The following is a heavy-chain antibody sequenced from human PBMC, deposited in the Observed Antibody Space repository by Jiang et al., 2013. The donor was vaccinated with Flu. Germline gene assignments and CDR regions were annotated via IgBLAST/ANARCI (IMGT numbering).Heavy chain of an antibody. CDR2: FYSSGSN. J-gene: IGHJ5*02. CDR1: GGSITGYY. V-gene: IGHV4-4*07. CDR3: ARDRSNSWYSDWFDP. Sequence: GLVKPSETLSLTCTVSGGSITGYYWSWIRQPAGKGPEWIGRFYSSGSNNYNPSLKSRVTMSVDTSKNQFSLKLSSVTAADTAVYYCARDRSNSWYSDWFDPWGQGTPVTVSS. D-gene: IGHD2-2*02.